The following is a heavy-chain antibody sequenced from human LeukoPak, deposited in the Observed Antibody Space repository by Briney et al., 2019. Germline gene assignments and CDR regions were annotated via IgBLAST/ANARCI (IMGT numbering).Heavy chain of an antibody. Sequence: GSVKVSCKASGYTFTDYYVHWVRQAPGQGLGWMARINPNSGGTKYAQKFQGRVTMTRDTSITTAYMELSRLRSDDTAVYYCARAPPCSGGTGNCYTGYSWFDPWGQGALVTVSS. D-gene: IGHD2-15*01. CDR3: ARAPPCSGGTGNCYTGYSWFDP. CDR2: INPNSGGT. J-gene: IGHJ5*02. CDR1: GYTFTDYY. V-gene: IGHV1-2*06.